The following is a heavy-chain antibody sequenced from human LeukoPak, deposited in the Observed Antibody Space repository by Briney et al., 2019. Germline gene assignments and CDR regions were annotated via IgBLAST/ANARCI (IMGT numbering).Heavy chain of an antibody. V-gene: IGHV1-2*02. CDR1: GYTFIDYY. CDR3: ATLRRSGWYIGD. CDR2: INPNSGGT. D-gene: IGHD6-19*01. Sequence: GASVTVSCKSSGYTFIDYYMHWVRQAPGQGLEWMGWINPNSGGTYYAEKFQGRVTMTRDTSITTAYMELSSLRSDDTAMYYCATLRRSGWYIGDWGQGTLVTVSS. J-gene: IGHJ4*02.